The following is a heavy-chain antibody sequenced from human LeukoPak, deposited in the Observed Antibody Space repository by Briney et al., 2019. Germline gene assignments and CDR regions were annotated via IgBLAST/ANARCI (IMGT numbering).Heavy chain of an antibody. CDR1: GFTFDDYG. CDR2: INWNGGST. Sequence: PGGSLSLSCALAGFTFDDYGMTWVRQAPGKGLEWVSGINWNGGSTGYADSVKGRFTITRDNAKNSLYLQMKSRRVEDTALYYCARGPTYCDFWSASDYWGQGTLVTVSS. J-gene: IGHJ4*02. CDR3: ARGPTYCDFWSASDY. D-gene: IGHD3-3*01. V-gene: IGHV3-20*04.